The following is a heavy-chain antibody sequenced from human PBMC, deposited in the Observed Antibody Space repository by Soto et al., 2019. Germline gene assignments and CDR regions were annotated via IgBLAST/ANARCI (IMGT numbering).Heavy chain of an antibody. D-gene: IGHD6-6*01. CDR1: GFTFNSYA. V-gene: IGHV3-48*02. CDR3: ARPEYSSSSYGMDV. CDR2: ISGSGGSR. Sequence: GGSLRLSCAASGFTFNSYAMTWVRQAPGRGLEWVSGISGSGGSRYYADSVKGRFTISRDNAKNSLYLQMNSLRDEDTAVYYCARPEYSSSSYGMDVWGQGTTVTVSS. J-gene: IGHJ6*02.